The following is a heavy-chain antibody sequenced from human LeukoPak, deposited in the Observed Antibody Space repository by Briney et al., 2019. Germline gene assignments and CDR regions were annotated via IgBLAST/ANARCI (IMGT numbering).Heavy chain of an antibody. J-gene: IGHJ5*02. CDR1: GFPFSSYA. Sequence: GGSLSLSCAASGFPFSSYAMHWVRQAPGKGLEWVAVISYDGSNKYYADSVKGRFTISRDNSKNTLYLQMNSLRAEDTAVYYCAKEGRCSSTSCYRSLIKGWFDPWGQGTLVTVSS. D-gene: IGHD2-2*02. CDR2: ISYDGSNK. V-gene: IGHV3-30-3*01. CDR3: AKEGRCSSTSCYRSLIKGWFDP.